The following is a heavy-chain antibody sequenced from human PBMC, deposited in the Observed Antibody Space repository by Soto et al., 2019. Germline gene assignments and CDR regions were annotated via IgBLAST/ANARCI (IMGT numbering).Heavy chain of an antibody. CDR1: RGTSSSDA. D-gene: IGHD3-9*01. V-gene: IGHV1-69*13. CDR3: ASRLSGYDILTGYRTGWFDP. Sequence: SGKVSCKASRGTSSSDAIRWVRQAPGQGLEWMGGIIPIFGTANYAQKFQGRVTITADESTSTAYMELSSLRSEDTAVYYCASRLSGYDILTGYRTGWFDPWGQGTLVTVSS. CDR2: IIPIFGTA. J-gene: IGHJ5*02.